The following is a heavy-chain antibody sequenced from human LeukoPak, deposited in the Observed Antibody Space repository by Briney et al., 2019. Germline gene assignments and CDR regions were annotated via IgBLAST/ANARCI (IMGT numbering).Heavy chain of an antibody. CDR2: VVPSGVT. Sequence: PSETLSLTCTVSGESVSTDVYYCPWIRQPAGKGLEWIGRVVPSGVTRYNPSFEGRLTISVDTAKNQFSLKLTSMTAADTAVYYCARDRGSTTARGFPSWFDPWGQGTLVTVSS. D-gene: IGHD3-10*01. CDR1: GESVSTDVYY. CDR3: ARDRGSTTARGFPSWFDP. V-gene: IGHV4-61*02. J-gene: IGHJ5*02.